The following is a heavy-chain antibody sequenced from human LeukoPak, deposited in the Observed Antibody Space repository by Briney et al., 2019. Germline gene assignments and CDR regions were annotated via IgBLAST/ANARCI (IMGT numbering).Heavy chain of an antibody. CDR1: GFTFSSYS. D-gene: IGHD5-12*01. CDR3: XRSYYAVATFGY. V-gene: IGHV3-48*02. J-gene: IGHJ4*02. CDR2: ISSSSSTI. Sequence: GGSLRLSCAASGFTFSSYSMNWVRQAPGKGLEWVSYISSSSSTIYYADSVKGRFTISRDNAKNSLYLQMNSLRDEDTAVYYXXRSYYAVATFGYWGQGTLVTVSS.